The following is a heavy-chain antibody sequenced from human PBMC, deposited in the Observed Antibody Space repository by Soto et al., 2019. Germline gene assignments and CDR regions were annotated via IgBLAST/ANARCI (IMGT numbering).Heavy chain of an antibody. D-gene: IGHD3-16*02. CDR2: INPGNGNT. Sequence: QVQLVQSGGEEKKPGASVKVSCEASGYTFTAYAIHWLRQAPGQRLEWMAWINPGNGNTKYSQKFMGRVSITRDTSASTAYLELGSIRSEDTAVYYCARSAISPYGGLIGPFDYWGQGTLVTVSS. J-gene: IGHJ4*02. CDR1: GYTFTAYA. V-gene: IGHV1-3*05. CDR3: ARSAISPYGGLIGPFDY.